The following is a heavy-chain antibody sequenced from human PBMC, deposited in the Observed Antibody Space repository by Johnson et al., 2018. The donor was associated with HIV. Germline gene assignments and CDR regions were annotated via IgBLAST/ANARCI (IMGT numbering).Heavy chain of an antibody. CDR1: GFTFSSYG. J-gene: IGHJ3*02. CDR3: ARRYGFGDDAFDI. Sequence: QVQLVESGGGVVQPGRSLRLSCAASGFTFSSYGMHWVRQAPGKGLEWVAVIWYDGTNRYYGDSVKGRFTISRDNSKNTVYLQMNSLRAEDTAVYYCARRYGFGDDAFDIWCQGTMVTVSS. D-gene: IGHD1-1*01. V-gene: IGHV3-33*01. CDR2: IWYDGTNR.